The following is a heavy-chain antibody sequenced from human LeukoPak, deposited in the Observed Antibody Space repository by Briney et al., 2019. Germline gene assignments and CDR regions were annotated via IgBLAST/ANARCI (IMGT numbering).Heavy chain of an antibody. V-gene: IGHV3-48*01. Sequence: PGGSLRLSCAASGFTFSSYSMNWVRQAPGKGLEWVSYIRSSSSTIYYADSVKGRFTISRDNSKNTLYLQMNSLRAEDTAVYYCAKGLYGSGSYISDESYTFDYWGQGTLVTVSS. CDR2: IRSSSSTI. J-gene: IGHJ4*02. CDR1: GFTFSSYS. D-gene: IGHD3-10*01. CDR3: AKGLYGSGSYISDESYTFDY.